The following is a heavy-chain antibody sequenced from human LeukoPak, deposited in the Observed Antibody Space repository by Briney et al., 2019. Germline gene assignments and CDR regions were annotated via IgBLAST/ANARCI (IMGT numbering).Heavy chain of an antibody. D-gene: IGHD6-13*01. CDR3: VRVPFKYSSSWYVSYYYYMDV. CDR1: GYTFTSYD. J-gene: IGHJ6*03. Sequence: ASVKVSCKASGYTFTSYDINWVRQATGQGLEWMGWMNPNSGNTGYAQKFQGRVTITRNTSISTAYMELSSLRSEDTAVYYCVRVPFKYSSSWYVSYYYYMDVWGKGTTVTVSS. V-gene: IGHV1-8*03. CDR2: MNPNSGNT.